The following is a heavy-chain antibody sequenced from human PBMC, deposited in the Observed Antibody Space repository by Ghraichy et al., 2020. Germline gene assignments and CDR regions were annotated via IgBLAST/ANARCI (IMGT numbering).Heavy chain of an antibody. CDR3: AKGQLWWREFDY. J-gene: IGHJ4*02. Sequence: GGSLRLSCAASGFTFSSYAMSWVRQAPGKGLEWVSAISGSGGSTYYADTVKGRFTISRDNSKNTLYLQMNSLRAEDTAVYYCAKGQLWWREFDYWGQGTLVTVSS. D-gene: IGHD5-18*01. CDR1: GFTFSSYA. V-gene: IGHV3-23*01. CDR2: ISGSGGST.